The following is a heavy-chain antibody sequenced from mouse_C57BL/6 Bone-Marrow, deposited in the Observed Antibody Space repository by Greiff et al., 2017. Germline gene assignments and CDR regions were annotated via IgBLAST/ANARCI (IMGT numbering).Heavy chain of an antibody. CDR2: IYPRSGNT. D-gene: IGHD1-1*01. J-gene: IGHJ3*01. CDR3: ARGGDYYGPAWFAY. Sequence: VKLQESGAELARPGASVKLSCKASGYTFTSYGISWVKQRTGQGLEWIGEIYPRSGNTYYNEKFKGKATLTADKSSSTAYMELRSLTSEDSAVYVCARGGDYYGPAWFAYWGQGTLVTVSA. V-gene: IGHV1-81*01. CDR1: GYTFTSYG.